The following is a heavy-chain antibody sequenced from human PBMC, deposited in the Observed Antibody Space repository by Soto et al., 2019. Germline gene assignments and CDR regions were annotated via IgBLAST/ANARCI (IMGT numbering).Heavy chain of an antibody. Sequence: QVQLVESGGGVVQPGRSLRLFCAASGFTFRSYAMHWVRQAPGKGLEWVAVISYDGDNKYYADSVKGRFTISRDNSKNTLYVQMTSLRAEDKAVYYCARPSRGYSYRARYDYGMDVWGLGTTVTVSS. CDR3: ARPSRGYSYRARYDYGMDV. V-gene: IGHV3-30-3*01. CDR1: GFTFRSYA. J-gene: IGHJ6*02. D-gene: IGHD5-18*01. CDR2: ISYDGDNK.